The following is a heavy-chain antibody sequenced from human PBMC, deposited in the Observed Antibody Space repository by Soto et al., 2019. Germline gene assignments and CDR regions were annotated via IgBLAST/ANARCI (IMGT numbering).Heavy chain of an antibody. V-gene: IGHV4-39*01. J-gene: IGHJ4*02. CDR3: VTISYSSSFF. D-gene: IGHD2-2*01. CDR2: IFYTGST. Sequence: SETLSLTCTVSGGSISGSSYYWGWIRQPPGKELEWIGSIFYTGSTYYKPSLKSRVTISVDTSMNQFSLKLSSVTAADTAVYYCVTISYSSSFFWGQGTLVTVSS. CDR1: GGSISGSSYY.